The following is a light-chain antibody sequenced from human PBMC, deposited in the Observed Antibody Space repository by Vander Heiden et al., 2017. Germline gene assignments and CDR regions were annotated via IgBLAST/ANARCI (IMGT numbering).Light chain of an antibody. CDR2: DVN. CDR3: NSYTTSLTYV. Sequence: QSALAQPASVSGSPGQSIIISCTATCSDSGFYNYVSWYQHHPGKVYKLMIYDVNPRPAGVSNRFSGSKSGNTTSLTISGLQAEDEGDYYCNSYTTSLTYVLGSGTKVTVL. V-gene: IGLV2-14*03. J-gene: IGLJ1*01. CDR1: CSDSGFYNY.